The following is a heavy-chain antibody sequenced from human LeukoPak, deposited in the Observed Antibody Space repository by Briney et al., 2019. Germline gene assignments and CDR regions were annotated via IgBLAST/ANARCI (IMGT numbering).Heavy chain of an antibody. V-gene: IGHV3-53*01. CDR1: GFPVRSRY. CDR2: IYSGGTT. Sequence: GGSLILSCEVSGFPVRSRYMTWVRQPPGKGLECVAVIYSGGTTYHIDSVKGRFTISRDISKSTMYLEMNNLRVEDTATYYCASLEGGPSDGRWGQGTLVIVSS. CDR3: ASLEGGPSDGR. J-gene: IGHJ4*02. D-gene: IGHD3-3*01.